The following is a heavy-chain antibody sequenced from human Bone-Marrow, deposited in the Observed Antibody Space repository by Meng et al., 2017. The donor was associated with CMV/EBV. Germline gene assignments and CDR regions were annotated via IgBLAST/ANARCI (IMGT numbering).Heavy chain of an antibody. CDR2: ISSSGSTI. J-gene: IGHJ3*02. D-gene: IGHD2-21*01. CDR1: GFTFSSYW. Sequence: GGSLRLSCAASGFTFSSYWMAWIRQAPGKGLEWVSYISSSGSTIYYADSVKGRFTISRDNAKNSLYLQMNSLRAEDTAVYYCARGALSVVVIAIPCDAFDIWGQGTMVTVSS. V-gene: IGHV3-11*01. CDR3: ARGALSVVVIAIPCDAFDI.